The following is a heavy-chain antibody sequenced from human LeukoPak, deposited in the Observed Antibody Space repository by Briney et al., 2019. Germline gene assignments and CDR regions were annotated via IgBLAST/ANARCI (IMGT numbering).Heavy chain of an antibody. CDR1: GGSISSGGYY. Sequence: SQTLPLTCTVSGGSISSGGYYWSWIRQHPGKGLEWIGYIYYSGSTYYNPSLKSRVTISVDTSKNQFSLKLSSVTAADTAVYYCARGPPYCSSTSCYGFDAFDIWGQGTMVTVSS. V-gene: IGHV4-31*03. CDR3: ARGPPYCSSTSCYGFDAFDI. CDR2: IYYSGST. J-gene: IGHJ3*02. D-gene: IGHD2-2*01.